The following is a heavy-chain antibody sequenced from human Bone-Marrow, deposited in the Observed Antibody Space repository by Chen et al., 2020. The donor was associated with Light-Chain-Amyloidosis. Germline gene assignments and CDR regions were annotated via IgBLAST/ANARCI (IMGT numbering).Heavy chain of an antibody. V-gene: IGHV5-51*01. D-gene: IGHD5-12*01. Sequence: EVQLEQSGPEVKKPGESLKISCKGSGYTFPNYWIGWVRQMPGKGLEWMVVIYPDDSVARYSPSFEGQVTIAADKSITTAYLQGRSLKASDTAMYYWARRSDGYNFDYWGQGTLVTVSS. CDR2: IYPDDSVA. CDR1: GYTFPNYW. J-gene: IGHJ4*02. CDR3: ARRSDGYNFDY.